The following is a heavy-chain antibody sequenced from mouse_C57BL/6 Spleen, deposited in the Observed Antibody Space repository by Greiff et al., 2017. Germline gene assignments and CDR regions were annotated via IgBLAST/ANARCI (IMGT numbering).Heavy chain of an antibody. CDR2: IHPNSGST. J-gene: IGHJ4*01. CDR1: GYTFTSYW. Sequence: QVQLQQPGAELVKPGASVKLSCKASGYTFTSYWMHWVKQRPGQGLEWIGMIHPNSGSTNYNEKFKSKATLTVDKSSSTAYMQLSSLTSEDSAVXYCARCEGKEDYAMDYWGQGTSVTVSS. V-gene: IGHV1-64*01. D-gene: IGHD1-3*01. CDR3: ARCEGKEDYAMDY.